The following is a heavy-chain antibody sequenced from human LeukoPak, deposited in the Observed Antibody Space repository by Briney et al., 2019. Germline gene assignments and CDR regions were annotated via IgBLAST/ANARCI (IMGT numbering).Heavy chain of an antibody. J-gene: IGHJ4*02. CDR3: AVITMVRGVLFDY. D-gene: IGHD3-10*01. CDR1: GYTLTSYG. CDR2: ISAYNGNT. V-gene: IGHV1-18*01. Sequence: GASVKISCKASGYTLTSYGISWVRQAPGQGLEWMGWISAYNGNTNYAQKLQGRVTMTTDTSTSTAYMELRSLRSDDTAVYYCAVITMVRGVLFDYWGQGTLVTVSS.